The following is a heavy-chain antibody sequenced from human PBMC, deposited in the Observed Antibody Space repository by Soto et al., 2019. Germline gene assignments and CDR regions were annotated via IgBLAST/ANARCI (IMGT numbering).Heavy chain of an antibody. CDR2: FEPEDGET. CDR3: ASWAGQVRDFGGPFDY. Sequence: QVQLVQSGAEVKKPGASVKVSCKVSGYTLTELSMHWVRQAPGKGLEWMGGFEPEDGETIYAQKFQGRVTMTTDTSTNTAYMELRSLRSDDTAVYYCASWAGQVRDFGGPFDYWGQGALVTVSS. CDR1: GYTLTELS. J-gene: IGHJ4*02. D-gene: IGHD4-17*01. V-gene: IGHV1-24*01.